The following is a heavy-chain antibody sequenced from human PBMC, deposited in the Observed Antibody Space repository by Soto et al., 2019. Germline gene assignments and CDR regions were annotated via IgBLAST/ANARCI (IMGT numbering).Heavy chain of an antibody. J-gene: IGHJ4*02. CDR2: ISYDGSDK. CDR3: AKSPNFYCSSYHCYKYYFDY. Sequence: QPGGSLRLSCAASGFTFSSYGMHWVRQAPGKGLEWVAVISYDGSDKYYSDSVRGRFTISRDNSMNTLYLQMNSLRTEDTAVYYCAKSPNFYCSSYHCYKYYFDYWGQGTLVTVSS. D-gene: IGHD2-2*01. V-gene: IGHV3-30*18. CDR1: GFTFSSYG.